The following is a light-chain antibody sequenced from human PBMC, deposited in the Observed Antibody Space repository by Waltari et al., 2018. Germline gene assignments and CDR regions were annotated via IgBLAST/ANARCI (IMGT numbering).Light chain of an antibody. CDR2: DVY. CDR1: SRDIAAYTY. CDR3: TSYTTSNTVL. J-gene: IGLJ2*01. Sequence: QSALTQPASVSGSPGQSITISCTGTSRDIAAYTYVSWYQHHPGKAPKLMIFDVYKRPSGISNRFSGSKSGNTASLTISGLQGDDEADYYCTSYTTSNTVLFGGGTKLTVL. V-gene: IGLV2-14*03.